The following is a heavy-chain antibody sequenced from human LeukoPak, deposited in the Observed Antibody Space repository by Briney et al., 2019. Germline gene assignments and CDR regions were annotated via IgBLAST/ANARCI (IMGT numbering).Heavy chain of an antibody. CDR3: AKMGPLLGIPAAIGKYYFDY. Sequence: SQTLSLTCTVSGCFISSGGYYWSWIRQHPGKGLEWIGYIDYSGSTYYNPSLKSRVTISVDTSKNQFSLKLSSVTAADTAVYYCAKMGPLLGIPAAIGKYYFDYWGQGTLVTVSS. CDR2: IDYSGST. CDR1: GCFISSGGYY. J-gene: IGHJ4*02. D-gene: IGHD2-2*01. V-gene: IGHV4-31*03.